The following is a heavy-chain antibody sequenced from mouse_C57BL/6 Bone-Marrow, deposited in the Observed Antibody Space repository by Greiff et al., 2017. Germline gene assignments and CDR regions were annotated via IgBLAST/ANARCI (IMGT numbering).Heavy chain of an antibody. Sequence: QVQLQQPGAELVKPGASVKLSCKASGYTFTSYWMHWVKQRPGQGLEWIGMIHPNSGSTNYNEKFKSKDTLTVDKSSSTAYMQLSSLTSEDSAVYYCARSYYYGSSYRYCDVWGTGTTVTVSS. CDR1: GYTFTSYW. D-gene: IGHD1-1*01. CDR2: IHPNSGST. J-gene: IGHJ1*03. V-gene: IGHV1-64*01. CDR3: ARSYYYGSSYRYCDV.